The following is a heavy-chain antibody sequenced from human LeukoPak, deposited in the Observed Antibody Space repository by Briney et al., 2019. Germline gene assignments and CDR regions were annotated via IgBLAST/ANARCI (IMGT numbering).Heavy chain of an antibody. CDR1: GYIFPNYW. V-gene: IGHV5-51*01. CDR2: IYPADSNT. Sequence: GESLKISCKGSGYIFPNYWIGWVRHMPGKGLEWKRIIYPADSNTRYSPSFQGQATTSADKSISTSYLQWSSLKTSDTAMYYCARFAYGSDYFPGHYWGQGTLVTVSS. D-gene: IGHD3-22*01. J-gene: IGHJ4*02. CDR3: ARFAYGSDYFPGHY.